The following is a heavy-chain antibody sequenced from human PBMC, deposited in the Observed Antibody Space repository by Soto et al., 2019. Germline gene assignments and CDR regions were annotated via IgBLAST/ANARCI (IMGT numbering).Heavy chain of an antibody. CDR3: TSAGCSSTSCDRYYYYGMDV. CDR2: IRSKANSYAT. Sequence: EVQLVESGGGLVQPGGSLKLSCAASGFTFSGAAMHWVRQASGKGLEGVGRIRSKANSYATAYAASVKGRFTISRDDAKKTAYLPMNSLKTEDTAVYYCTSAGCSSTSCDRYYYYGMDVWGQGTTVTVSS. CDR1: GFTFSGAA. V-gene: IGHV3-73*02. J-gene: IGHJ6*02. D-gene: IGHD2-2*01.